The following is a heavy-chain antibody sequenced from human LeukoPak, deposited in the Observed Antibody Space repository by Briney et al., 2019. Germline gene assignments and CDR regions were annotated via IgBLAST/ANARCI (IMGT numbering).Heavy chain of an antibody. CDR2: IYHSGST. D-gene: IGHD6-19*01. CDR1: GGSISSGGYS. CDR3: ASLRYSSGWYLRAWDY. J-gene: IGHJ4*02. Sequence: SQTLSLTCAVSGGSISSGGYSWSWIRQPPGKGLGWIGYIYHSGSTYYNPSLKSRVTISVDRSKNQFSLKLSSVTAADTAVYYCASLRYSSGWYLRAWDYWGQGTLVTVSS. V-gene: IGHV4-30-2*01.